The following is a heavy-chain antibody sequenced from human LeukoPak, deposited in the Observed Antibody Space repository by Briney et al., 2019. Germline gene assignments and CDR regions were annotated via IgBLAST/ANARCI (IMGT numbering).Heavy chain of an antibody. CDR3: ASIGGWGTYPLHS. D-gene: IGHD3-16*01. CDR1: GFTFSTYT. J-gene: IGHJ4*02. Sequence: GYLRLSCAASGFTFSTYTMSWVRQAPGKGLEWASSIGGTGSRTSYADSVKGRFTISRDNSKSTLYVQMNSLRAEDTAIYYCASIGGWGTYPLHSWGPGSLVTVSS. CDR2: IGGTGSRT. V-gene: IGHV3-23*01.